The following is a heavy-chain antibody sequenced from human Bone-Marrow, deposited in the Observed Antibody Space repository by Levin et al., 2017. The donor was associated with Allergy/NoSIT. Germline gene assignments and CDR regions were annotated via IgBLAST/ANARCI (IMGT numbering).Heavy chain of an antibody. CDR2: IKQDGSEK. CDR1: GFTFSSYW. CDR3: ARDLFPIFNFDY. J-gene: IGHJ4*02. V-gene: IGHV3-7*04. Sequence: GESLKISCAASGFTFSSYWMTWVRQAPGKGLEWVANIKQDGSEKYYVDSVKGRFTISRDNAKNSLYLQMNSLRAEDTAVYYCARDLFPIFNFDYWGQGTLVTVSS. D-gene: IGHD2-21*01.